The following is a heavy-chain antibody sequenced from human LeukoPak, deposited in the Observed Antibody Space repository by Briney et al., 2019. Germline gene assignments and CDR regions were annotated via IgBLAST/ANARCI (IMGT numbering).Heavy chain of an antibody. V-gene: IGHV1-2*06. J-gene: IGHJ4*02. CDR3: ARERYYYGSGSSPPDY. CDR1: GYTFTGYY. CDR2: INPNSGGT. D-gene: IGHD3-10*01. Sequence: ASVKVSCKASGYTFTGYYMHWVRRAPGQGLEWMGRINPNSGGTNYAQKFQGRVTMTRDTSISTAYMELSRLRSDDTAVYYCARERYYYGSGSSPPDYWGQGTLVTVSS.